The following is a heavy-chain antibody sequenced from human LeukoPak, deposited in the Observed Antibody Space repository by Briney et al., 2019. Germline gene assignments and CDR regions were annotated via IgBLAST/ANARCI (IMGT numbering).Heavy chain of an antibody. J-gene: IGHJ6*03. CDR1: GFTFSSYW. Sequence: GGSLRLSCVASGFTFSSYWMHWVRQAPGKGLVWVSRINSDGSSTKCADSVKGRFTISRDNSKNTLYLQMNSLRAEDTAVYYCARNGDYYYYYYMDVWGKGTTVTVSS. D-gene: IGHD3-10*01. CDR2: INSDGSST. CDR3: ARNGDYYYYYYMDV. V-gene: IGHV3-74*03.